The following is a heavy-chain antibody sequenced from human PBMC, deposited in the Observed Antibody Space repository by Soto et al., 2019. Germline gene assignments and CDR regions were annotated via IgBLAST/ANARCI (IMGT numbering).Heavy chain of an antibody. V-gene: IGHV3-21*01. Sequence: EVQLVESGGGLVKPGGSLRLSCAASGFTFSSYSMNWVRQAPGKGLEWVSSISSSSSYIYYADSVKGRFTISRDNAKNSLYLQMNSLRAEDTAVYYCARGGPASLLMVYEDYYYYGMDVW. J-gene: IGHJ6*01. D-gene: IGHD2-8*01. CDR3: ARGGPASLLMVYEDYYYYGMDV. CDR1: GFTFSSYS. CDR2: ISSSSSYI.